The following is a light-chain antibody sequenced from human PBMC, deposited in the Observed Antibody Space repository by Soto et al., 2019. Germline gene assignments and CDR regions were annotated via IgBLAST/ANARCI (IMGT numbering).Light chain of an antibody. CDR1: LGVSNH. V-gene: IGKV1-9*01. CDR3: PQLNTYPYT. J-gene: IGKJ2*01. CDR2: DAF. Sequence: DIQLPQSPSLLSASVGDRVTITCRASLGVSNHLAWFQQKPGKAPKLLISDAFTLQSGVPSRFSGGGSGTEFTLTMRGLQPEDFAPYFCPQLNTYPYTFGQGT.